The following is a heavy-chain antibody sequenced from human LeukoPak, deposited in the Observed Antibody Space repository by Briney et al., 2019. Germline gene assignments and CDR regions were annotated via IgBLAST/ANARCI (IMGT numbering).Heavy chain of an antibody. J-gene: IGHJ4*02. D-gene: IGHD6-6*01. CDR1: RFTFSNYW. V-gene: IGHV3-7*01. CDR2: INQDGSVK. CDR3: ARIGYSSSSLDY. Sequence: GRSLRLSCAASRFTFSNYWMSWVRQAPGEGLEWVANINQDGSVKYYVDSIKGRFTISRDNAKNSVFLQMNSLRADDTAVYYCARIGYSSSSLDYWGQGTPVTVPS.